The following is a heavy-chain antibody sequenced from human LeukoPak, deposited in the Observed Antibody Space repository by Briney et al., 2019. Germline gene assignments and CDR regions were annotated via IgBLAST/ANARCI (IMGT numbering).Heavy chain of an antibody. Sequence: SGTLSLTCTVSGDSINSLDLWSWVRQPPGKGLEWIGEMYLSGTTHSNPSVKSRVTISIDKPKNQFFLNLSSVTAADTAVYYCAGLVGRYSSGLYYYYFDYWGQGTLVTVSS. J-gene: IGHJ4*02. CDR1: GDSINSLDL. CDR2: MYLSGTT. CDR3: AGLVGRYSSGLYYYYFDY. D-gene: IGHD3-22*01. V-gene: IGHV4-4*02.